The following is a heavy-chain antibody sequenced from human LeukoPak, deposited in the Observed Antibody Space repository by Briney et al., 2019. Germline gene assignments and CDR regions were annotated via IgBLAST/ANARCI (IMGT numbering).Heavy chain of an antibody. CDR2: IHASGTT. CDR1: GGSISQYY. J-gene: IGHJ4*02. Sequence: SATLSLTCAVSGGSISQYYWSWLRQAPGKGLEWIGYIHASGTTTYNPSLKSRVTMSVDTSNNQFSLTLTTVTEADTAVYFCARGGYGSGIDYWGQGTLVTVSS. CDR3: ARGGYGSGIDY. V-gene: IGHV4-4*08. D-gene: IGHD3-10*01.